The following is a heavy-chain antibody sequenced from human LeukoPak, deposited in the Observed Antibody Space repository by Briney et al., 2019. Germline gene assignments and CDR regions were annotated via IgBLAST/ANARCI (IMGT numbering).Heavy chain of an antibody. CDR3: AKDLLAYCGGGCPPPDY. Sequence: PGGSLRLSCAASGFTFSSYAMSWVRQAPGKGLEWVSGISGSSGSTYYADSVKGRFTISRDNSKNTLYLQMNSLRAEDTAVYYCAKDLLAYCGGGCPPPDYWGLGTLVTVSS. CDR1: GFTFSSYA. CDR2: ISGSSGST. J-gene: IGHJ4*02. V-gene: IGHV3-23*01. D-gene: IGHD2-21*02.